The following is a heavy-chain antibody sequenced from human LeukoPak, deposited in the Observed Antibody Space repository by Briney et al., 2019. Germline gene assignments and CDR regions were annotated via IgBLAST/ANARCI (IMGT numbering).Heavy chain of an antibody. J-gene: IGHJ6*03. V-gene: IGHV3-33*06. CDR2: IWYDGSNK. Sequence: GGSLRLSCAASGFTFSSSALHWVRQAPGKGLEWVAVIWYDGSNKYYADSVKGRFTISRDNSKNTLYLQMNSLRAEDTAVYYCAKGRYCSSTSCYPPTNYMDVWGKGTTVTVSS. CDR3: AKGRYCSSTSCYPPTNYMDV. D-gene: IGHD2-2*01. CDR1: GFTFSSSA.